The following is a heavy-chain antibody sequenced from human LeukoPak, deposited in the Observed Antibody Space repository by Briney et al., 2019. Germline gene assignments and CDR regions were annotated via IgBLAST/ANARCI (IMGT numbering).Heavy chain of an antibody. D-gene: IGHD3-3*01. Sequence: GGSLRLSCAASGFTFSSYAMSWVRQAPGRGLEWVSAISGSGGSTYYADSVKGRFTISRDNSKNTLYLQMNSLRAEDTAVYYCAKVPYDFWSGYYFWGQGTMVTVSS. V-gene: IGHV3-23*01. CDR2: ISGSGGST. CDR3: AKVPYDFWSGYYF. J-gene: IGHJ3*01. CDR1: GFTFSSYA.